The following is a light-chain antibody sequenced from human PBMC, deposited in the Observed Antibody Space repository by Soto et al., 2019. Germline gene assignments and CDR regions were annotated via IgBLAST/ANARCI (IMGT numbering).Light chain of an antibody. CDR3: QQYYSYPPIT. Sequence: EIVLTQSPGTLSLSPGERATLSCRASQSVSSDYLAWYHQKPGQPPGLLVYGASSRATGIPDRFSGSGSGTDFTLTISCLQSEDFATYYCQQYYSYPPITFGQGTRLEI. CDR1: QSVSSDY. CDR2: GAS. J-gene: IGKJ5*01. V-gene: IGKV3-20*01.